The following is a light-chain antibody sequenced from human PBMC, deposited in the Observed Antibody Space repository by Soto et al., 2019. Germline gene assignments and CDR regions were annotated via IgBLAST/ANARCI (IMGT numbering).Light chain of an antibody. J-gene: IGKJ5*01. CDR2: DAS. Sequence: IVLTQSPATLSLSPGERATLSFRASQSVSSYLAWYQQKPGQAPRLLIYDASNRATGIPARFSGSGSGTDFTLTISRLEPEDFAVFYWQQYGSSITFGQGTRPEIK. V-gene: IGKV3-11*01. CDR3: QQYGSSIT. CDR1: QSVSSY.